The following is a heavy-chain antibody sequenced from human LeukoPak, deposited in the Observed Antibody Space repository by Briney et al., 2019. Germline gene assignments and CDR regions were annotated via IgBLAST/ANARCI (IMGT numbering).Heavy chain of an antibody. D-gene: IGHD6-19*01. CDR2: IYHSGST. Sequence: SETLSLTCAVSGYSISSGYYWGWIRQPPGKGLEWIGSIYHSGSTYYNPSLKSRATISVDTSKNQFSLKLSSVTAADTAVYYCARVFSGSGWYGGPFEYWGQGTLVTVSS. CDR1: GYSISSGYY. J-gene: IGHJ4*02. CDR3: ARVFSGSGWYGGPFEY. V-gene: IGHV4-38-2*01.